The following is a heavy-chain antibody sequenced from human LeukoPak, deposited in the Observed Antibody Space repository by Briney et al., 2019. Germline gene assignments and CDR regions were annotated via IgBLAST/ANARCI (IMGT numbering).Heavy chain of an antibody. CDR3: ARHEYSGSYYGLSWFDP. CDR2: IYYSGST. CDR1: GGSISSSGYY. D-gene: IGHD1-26*01. Sequence: PSETLSLTCTVSGGSISSSGYYWGWIRQPPGKGLEWIASIYYSGSTYYNPSLKSRVTISVDTSKNQLSLRLSSLTAADTAVYYCARHEYSGSYYGLSWFDPWGQGTLVTVSS. V-gene: IGHV4-39*01. J-gene: IGHJ5*02.